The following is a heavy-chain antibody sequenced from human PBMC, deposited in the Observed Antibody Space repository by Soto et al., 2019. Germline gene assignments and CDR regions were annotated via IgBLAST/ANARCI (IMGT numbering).Heavy chain of an antibody. Sequence: PSETLSLTCTVSGGSISSSSYYWGWIRQPPGKGLEWIGSIYYSGSTYHNPSLKSRVTISVDTSKNQFSLKLSSVTAADTAVYYCARDYGDYVKGGMDVWGQGTTVTVSS. J-gene: IGHJ6*02. CDR2: IYYSGST. V-gene: IGHV4-39*01. CDR1: GGSISSSSYY. CDR3: ARDYGDYVKGGMDV. D-gene: IGHD4-17*01.